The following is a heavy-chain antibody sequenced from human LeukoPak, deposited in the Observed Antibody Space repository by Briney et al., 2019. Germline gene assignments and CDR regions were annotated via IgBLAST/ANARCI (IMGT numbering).Heavy chain of an antibody. Sequence: ASVKVSCKASRYTFSTSTISWVRQAAGQGLEWMGWINPKNGKTSYAQKFQDRVTMTENTSTSTAYMELSSLRSEDTAVYYCARGLAPYSYEYSGHDPYYYYNMDVWGKGTTVIISS. J-gene: IGHJ6*03. CDR2: INPKNGKT. D-gene: IGHD3-22*01. V-gene: IGHV1-8*01. CDR3: ARGLAPYSYEYSGHDPYYYYNMDV. CDR1: RYTFSTST.